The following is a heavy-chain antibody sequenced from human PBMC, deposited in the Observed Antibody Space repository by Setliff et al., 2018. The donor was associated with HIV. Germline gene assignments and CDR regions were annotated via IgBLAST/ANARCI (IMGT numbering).Heavy chain of an antibody. CDR1: GFTFRSHW. CDR2: INSDGSFT. CDR3: ARDRVGYRSSSGLDS. Sequence: PGGSLRLSCAGSGFTFRSHWMNWVRQVPGKGLVWVSRINSDGSFTNYADSVKGRFTISRDNAKNTLVLQMNSLRVEDSALYYCARDRVGYRSSSGLDSWGQGTLVTVPQ. J-gene: IGHJ4*02. D-gene: IGHD6-6*01. V-gene: IGHV3-74*01.